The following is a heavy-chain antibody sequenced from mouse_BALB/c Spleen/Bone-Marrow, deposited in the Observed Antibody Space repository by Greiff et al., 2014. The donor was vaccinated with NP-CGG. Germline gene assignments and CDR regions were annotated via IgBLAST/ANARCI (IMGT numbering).Heavy chain of an antibody. D-gene: IGHD2-4*01. CDR3: ARGLRDWYFDV. J-gene: IGHJ1*01. Sequence: QVQLQQSGAELAKPGASVKMSCKASGYTFTTYWIHWVKQRPGQGLEWIGYINPSTGNTEYNQKFRDRATLTADKSSSTPYMQXXSLTSEDSAVYYCARGLRDWYFDVWGAGTTVTVSS. CDR2: INPSTGNT. CDR1: GYTFTTYW. V-gene: IGHV1-7*01.